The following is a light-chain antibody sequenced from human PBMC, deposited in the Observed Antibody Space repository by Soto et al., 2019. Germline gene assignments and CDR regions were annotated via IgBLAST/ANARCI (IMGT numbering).Light chain of an antibody. J-gene: IGLJ1*01. CDR3: AAWDDSLNGRV. CDR1: SSNIGAGYD. Sequence: QSVLTQPPSVSGAPGQRVTISCTGSSSNIGAGYDVHWYQQLPGTAPKLLIYGNRNRPSGVPDRISGSKSGTSASLAISGLQSDDEADYYCAAWDDSLNGRVFGTGTKLTVL. V-gene: IGLV1-40*01. CDR2: GNR.